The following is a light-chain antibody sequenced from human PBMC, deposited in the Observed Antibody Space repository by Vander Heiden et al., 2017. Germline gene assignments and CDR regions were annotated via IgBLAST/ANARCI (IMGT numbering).Light chain of an antibody. J-gene: IGLJ1*01. Sequence: QSVLTQPLSVSGAPGQRVPISCTGSSSNIGAGYDVCWYQHLPGTVPKLLIYGDTNRPSGVPDRFSGSKSATSASLAITGLQAEDEADYYCQSFDSSLSGYVFGTGTKVTVL. CDR3: QSFDSSLSGYV. CDR1: SSNIGAGYD. CDR2: GDT. V-gene: IGLV1-40*01.